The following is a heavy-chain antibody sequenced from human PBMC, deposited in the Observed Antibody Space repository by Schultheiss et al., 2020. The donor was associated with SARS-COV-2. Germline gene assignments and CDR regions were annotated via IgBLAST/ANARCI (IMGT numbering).Heavy chain of an antibody. V-gene: IGHV3-64*04. J-gene: IGHJ6*03. CDR2: ISSNGGRT. CDR3: ARETQSSEPYYYYYYMDV. CDR1: GFTVSSNY. Sequence: GGSLRLSCAASGFTVSSNYMSWVRQAPGKGLEYVSAISSNGGRTYYADSVKGRFTISRDNSKNTLYLQMNSLRAEDTAVYYCARETQSSEPYYYYYYMDVWGKGTTVTVSS. D-gene: IGHD1-14*01.